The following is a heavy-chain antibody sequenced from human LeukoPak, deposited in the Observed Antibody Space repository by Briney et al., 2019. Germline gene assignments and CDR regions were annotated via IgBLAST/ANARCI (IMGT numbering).Heavy chain of an antibody. CDR2: INAGNGNT. CDR1: GYTFTSYA. D-gene: IGHD3-16*01. V-gene: IGHV1-3*01. Sequence: ASVKVSCKASGYTFTSYAMHWVRQAPGQRLEWIGWINAGNGNTKYSQEFQGRVTITRDTSASTAYMELSSLRSEDTAVYYCAREGETNSELTSYWGQGTLVTVSS. J-gene: IGHJ4*02. CDR3: AREGETNSELTSY.